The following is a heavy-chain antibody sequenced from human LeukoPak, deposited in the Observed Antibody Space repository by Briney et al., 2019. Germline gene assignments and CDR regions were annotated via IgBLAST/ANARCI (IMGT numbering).Heavy chain of an antibody. V-gene: IGHV4-31*03. J-gene: IGHJ4*02. CDR2: IYYSGST. CDR1: GGSISSGGHY. Sequence: SETLSLTCSVSGGSISSGGHYWRWIRQHPGKGLEWIEYIYYSGSTYYNRALKSRLPISVDTSKNQFPPRLSSVTAADTAVYYCASHQSGHLDYSGQGAPVSASS. CDR3: ASHQSGHLDY. D-gene: IGHD5-12*01.